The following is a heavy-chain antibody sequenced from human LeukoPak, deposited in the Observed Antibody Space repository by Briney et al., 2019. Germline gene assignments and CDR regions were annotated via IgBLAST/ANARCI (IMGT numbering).Heavy chain of an antibody. CDR2: IHNDGST. V-gene: IGHV3-53*01. D-gene: IGHD3-3*02. J-gene: IGHJ4*02. CDR1: GFIVSNTY. Sequence: GGSLRLSCAASGFIVSNTYMTWVRQAPGKGLEWVSVIHNDGSTYYADSVKGRFTVSRDNSKNMVFLRMNSLRVEDTAVYFCASLARDHWGLGTLVSVSS. CDR3: ASLARDH.